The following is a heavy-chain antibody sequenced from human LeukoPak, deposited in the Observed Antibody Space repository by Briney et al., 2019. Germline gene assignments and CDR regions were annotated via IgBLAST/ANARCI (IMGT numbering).Heavy chain of an antibody. J-gene: IGHJ3*02. Sequence: SQTLSLTCAISGDSVSGNSAAWNWIRQSPSRGLEWLGRTYYRSKWYNDYAVSVKSRITINPDTSKNQFSLQLNSVTPEDTAVYYCAREEALGGKGLPPIGRDAFDIWGQGTMVTVSS. CDR3: AREEALGGKGLPPIGRDAFDI. D-gene: IGHD2-15*01. V-gene: IGHV6-1*01. CDR2: TYYRSKWYN. CDR1: GDSVSGNSAA.